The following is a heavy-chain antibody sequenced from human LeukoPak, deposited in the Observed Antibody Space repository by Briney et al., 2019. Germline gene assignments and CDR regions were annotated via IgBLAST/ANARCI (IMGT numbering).Heavy chain of an antibody. J-gene: IGHJ6*02. CDR2: ISSSSSTI. CDR3: ARLRYYGMDV. CDR1: GFTFSSYS. V-gene: IGHV3-48*04. Sequence: GGSLRLSCAASGFTFSSYSMNWVRQAPGKGLEWVSYISSSSSTIYYADSVKGRFTISRDNAKNSLYPQMNSLRAEDTAVYYCARLRYYGMDVWGQGTTVTVSS.